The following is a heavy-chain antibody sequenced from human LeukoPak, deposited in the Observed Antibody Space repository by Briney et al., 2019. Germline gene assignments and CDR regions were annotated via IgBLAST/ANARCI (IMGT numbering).Heavy chain of an antibody. Sequence: GASVKVSCKASGYTFTDYYMHWVRQASGQGLEWMGWINPKNGGSHSAQKFQGRVTMTRDTSISTAYMELSRLRSDDTAVYYCARGAPDIVVVVAAPTDENFDYWGQGTLVTVSS. CDR3: ARGAPDIVVVVAAPTDENFDY. CDR1: GYTFTDYY. D-gene: IGHD2-15*01. J-gene: IGHJ4*02. V-gene: IGHV1-2*02. CDR2: INPKNGGS.